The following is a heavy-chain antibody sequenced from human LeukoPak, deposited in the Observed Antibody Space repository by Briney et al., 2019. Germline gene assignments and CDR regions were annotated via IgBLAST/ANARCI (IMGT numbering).Heavy chain of an antibody. D-gene: IGHD1-1*01. V-gene: IGHV1-2*06. J-gene: IGHJ5*02. CDR2: INPNSGGT. CDR1: GYTFTGYY. CDR3: ARDVPGSIGTTARFDP. Sequence: ASVTVSCTASGYTFTGYYMHWVRQAPGQGLEWMGRINPNSGGTNYAQKFQGRVTMTTDTSTSTAYMELRSLKSDDTAVYYCARDVPGSIGTTARFDPWGQGTLVTVSS.